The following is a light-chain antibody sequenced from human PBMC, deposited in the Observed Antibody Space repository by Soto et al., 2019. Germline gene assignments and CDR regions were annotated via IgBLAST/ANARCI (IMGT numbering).Light chain of an antibody. Sequence: QSALTQPASVSGSPGQSITISCTGNSSDVGGYNYVSWYQQHPGKAPKLMIYDVSNRHSGVSNRFSGSKSGNTASLTISGLQAEDEADYYCSSYTSSSTLYIFGTGTKVTV. V-gene: IGLV2-14*01. CDR3: SSYTSSSTLYI. J-gene: IGLJ1*01. CDR1: SSDVGGYNY. CDR2: DVS.